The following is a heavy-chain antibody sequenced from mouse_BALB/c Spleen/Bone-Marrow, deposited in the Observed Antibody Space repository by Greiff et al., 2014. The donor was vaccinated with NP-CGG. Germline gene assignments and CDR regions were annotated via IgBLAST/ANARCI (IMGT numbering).Heavy chain of an antibody. Sequence: EVQLVESGGGLVQPGGSRKLSCAASGFTFSSFAMHWIRQAPEKGLEWVAFISSGSNIIHYADTVKGRFTISRDNPKNTLFLQMTSLRSEDTAMYYCGRDDYWGQGTTLTVSS. CDR1: GFTFSSFA. CDR3: GRDDY. J-gene: IGHJ2*01. V-gene: IGHV5-17*02. CDR2: ISSGSNII.